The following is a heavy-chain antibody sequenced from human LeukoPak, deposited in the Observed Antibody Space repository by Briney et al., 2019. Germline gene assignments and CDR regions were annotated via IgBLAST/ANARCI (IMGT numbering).Heavy chain of an antibody. CDR3: ARGYSYAFDY. D-gene: IGHD5-18*01. CDR1: GGTFSSYA. CDR2: IIPIFGTA. Sequence: GASVKVSCKASGGTFSSYAISWVRQAPGQGLEWMGGIIPIFGTANYAQKFQGRVTITADESTSTAYMELSRLRSDDTAVYYCARGYSYAFDYWGQGTLVTVSS. V-gene: IGHV1-69*13. J-gene: IGHJ4*02.